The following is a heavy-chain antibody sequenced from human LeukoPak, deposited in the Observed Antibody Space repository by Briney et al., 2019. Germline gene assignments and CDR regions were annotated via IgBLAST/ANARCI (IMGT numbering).Heavy chain of an antibody. J-gene: IGHJ6*02. CDR1: GSTFTSYD. Sequence: GASVKVSYTASGSTFTSYDINWVGQATGQGREWMGWMNPNSGNTGYAQKFQGRVTMTRNTSISTAYMELSNLRSEDTAVYYCARGGSGWSHYYYYGMDVWGQGTTVTVSS. CDR2: MNPNSGNT. D-gene: IGHD6-19*01. CDR3: ARGGSGWSHYYYYGMDV. V-gene: IGHV1-8*01.